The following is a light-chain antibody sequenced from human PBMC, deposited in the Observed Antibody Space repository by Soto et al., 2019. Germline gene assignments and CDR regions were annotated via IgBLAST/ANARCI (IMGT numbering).Light chain of an antibody. V-gene: IGKV3-20*01. Sequence: EMVLTQSPGTLSLSPGERATLSCRASQSVSNNYLGWYQQKPGQAPRLLIYGASNRATGIPDRFSGSGSGTDFTLTINRLEPEDFAVYYCQQYGSSPPYTFGQGTKLEIK. CDR3: QQYGSSPPYT. CDR2: GAS. J-gene: IGKJ2*01. CDR1: QSVSNNY.